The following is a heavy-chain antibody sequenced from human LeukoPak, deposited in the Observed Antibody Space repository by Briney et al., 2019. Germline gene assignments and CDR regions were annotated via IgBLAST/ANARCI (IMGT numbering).Heavy chain of an antibody. D-gene: IGHD1-14*01. J-gene: IGHJ5*02. CDR1: GDSISSYY. CDR2: VHYSGSS. V-gene: IGHV4-59*01. Sequence: PSETLSLTCSVSGDSISSYYRSWIRQSPGKGLEWIGYVHYSGSSNNNPSLKSRVTMSVDTSKNQFSLKLSSLTAADTAVYYCARGSTGQYDPWGQGILVTVSS. CDR3: ARGSTGQYDP.